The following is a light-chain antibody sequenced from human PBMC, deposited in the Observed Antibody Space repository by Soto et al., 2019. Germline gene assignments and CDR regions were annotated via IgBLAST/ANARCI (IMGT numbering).Light chain of an antibody. CDR3: HSRA. CDR1: QTISRW. CDR2: DAS. V-gene: IGKV1-5*01. Sequence: DIQLTQTPSTLSASVGDEVIITCRASQTISRWLAWYQQKPGRAPKLLIYDASTLESGVPSRFSGSGSETEFTLPISRLQPDDFATYFCHSRAFGQGTLLEIK. J-gene: IGKJ5*01.